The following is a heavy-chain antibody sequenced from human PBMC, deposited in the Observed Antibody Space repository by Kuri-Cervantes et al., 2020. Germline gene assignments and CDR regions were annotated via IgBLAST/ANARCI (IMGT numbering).Heavy chain of an antibody. Sequence: GESLKISCAASGFTFSSYGMSWVRQAPGKGLQWVSGISGNSDTAKYADSVKGRFTISRDNSKDTLYLQMNSLRAEDTAIYYCAKTPYDSSGYWPDLDYWGQGTLVTVSS. V-gene: IGHV3-23*01. J-gene: IGHJ4*02. CDR2: ISGNSDTA. CDR1: GFTFSSYG. D-gene: IGHD3-22*01. CDR3: AKTPYDSSGYWPDLDY.